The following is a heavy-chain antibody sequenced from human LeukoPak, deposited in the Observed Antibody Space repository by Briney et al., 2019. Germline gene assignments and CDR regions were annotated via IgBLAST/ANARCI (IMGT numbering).Heavy chain of an antibody. Sequence: ASVKVSCKASGYTFTGYYMHWVRQAPGQGLEWMGWINPNSGGTNYAQKFQGRVTMTRDTSISTAYMELSRLRSDDTAVYYCARYSGYDRAYYYYYMDVWGKGTTVTVSS. CDR1: GYTFTGYY. CDR3: ARYSGYDRAYYYYYMDV. D-gene: IGHD5-12*01. J-gene: IGHJ6*03. CDR2: INPNSGGT. V-gene: IGHV1-2*02.